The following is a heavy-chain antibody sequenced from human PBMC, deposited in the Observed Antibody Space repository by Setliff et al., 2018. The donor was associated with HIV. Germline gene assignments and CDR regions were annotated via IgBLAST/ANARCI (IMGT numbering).Heavy chain of an antibody. CDR3: ALRGYYYDSSGYYC. V-gene: IGHV1-69*13. CDR1: GGTFINYA. J-gene: IGHJ4*02. CDR2: IIPFFGAP. D-gene: IGHD3-22*01. Sequence: SVKVSCKASGGTFINYAISWVRQAPGQGLEWMGGIIPFFGAPNYAQNFQGRVTITADESTSTANMELSSLRSEDTAVYFCALRGYYYDSSGYYCWGQGTVVTVSS.